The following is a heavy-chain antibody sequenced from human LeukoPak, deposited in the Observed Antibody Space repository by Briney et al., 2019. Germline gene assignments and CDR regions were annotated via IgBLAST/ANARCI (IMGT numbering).Heavy chain of an antibody. J-gene: IGHJ4*02. V-gene: IGHV3-48*03. CDR2: ISSSGSTI. Sequence: GGSLRLSCAASGFTFSSYEMNWVRQAPGKGLEWVSYISSSGSTIYYADSVKGRFTISRDNAENSLYLQMTSLRAEDTAVYYCARIGVVAYSGSYWGQGTLVTVSS. CDR3: ARIGVVAYSGSY. D-gene: IGHD1-26*01. CDR1: GFTFSSYE.